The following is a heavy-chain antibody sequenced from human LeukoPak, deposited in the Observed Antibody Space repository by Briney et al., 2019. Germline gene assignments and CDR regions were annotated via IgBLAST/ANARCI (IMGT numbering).Heavy chain of an antibody. D-gene: IGHD5-18*01. CDR3: ARVQGYNYGYSDY. CDR1: GDSISSTSYY. V-gene: IGHV4-39*07. Sequence: SETLSLTCTVSGDSISSTSYYWGWIRQPPGKGLEWIGTIYYSGNIYYNPSLKSRVTISVDTSKNQFSLKLRSVTAADTAVYYCARVQGYNYGYSDYWGQGTLVAVSS. CDR2: IYYSGNI. J-gene: IGHJ4*02.